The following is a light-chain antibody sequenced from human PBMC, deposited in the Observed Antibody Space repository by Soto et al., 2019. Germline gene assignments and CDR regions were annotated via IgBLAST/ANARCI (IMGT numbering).Light chain of an antibody. CDR1: QSISSY. J-gene: IGKJ1*01. CDR2: AAS. CDR3: QQSYSTPRT. Sequence: DIQMTHSPSSLSASVGDRVTITCRASQSISSYLNWYQQKPGKAPKLLIYAASSLQSGVPSRFSGSGSGTDFTLTISSLQPEDFATYYCQQSYSTPRTFVQGTTVHIK. V-gene: IGKV1-39*01.